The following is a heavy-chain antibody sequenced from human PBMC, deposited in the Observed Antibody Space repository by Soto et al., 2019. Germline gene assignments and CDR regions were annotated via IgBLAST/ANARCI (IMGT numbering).Heavy chain of an antibody. CDR1: GFTLSHHY. D-gene: IGHD1-20*01. CDR2: TRNKVDSYTT. CDR3: ATGTLGGMDY. Sequence: GFLGISGAASGFTLSHHYMGWVRQAPGKGLEGVGRTRNKVDSYTTEYDASVRGRFTISRDDSKTSLYLQMNSLKTEDSDLYYCATGTLGGMDYWGQGTLVTVSS. J-gene: IGHJ4*02. V-gene: IGHV3-72*01.